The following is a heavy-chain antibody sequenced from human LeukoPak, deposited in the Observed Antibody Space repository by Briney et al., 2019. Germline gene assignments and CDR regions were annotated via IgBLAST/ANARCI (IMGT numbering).Heavy chain of an antibody. V-gene: IGHV3-23*01. J-gene: IGHJ4*02. D-gene: IGHD3-22*01. Sequence: QPWASLRLSCAASGFTFSSYAMSWVRQAPGQGLEWVSSISGSGGSTYYADSVKGRFTISRDNTKNTLYLQLNSLRAEDTAVYYCGKVQNYYDSSGYQYFFDYWGQGTLVTVSS. CDR3: GKVQNYYDSSGYQYFFDY. CDR1: GFTFSSYA. CDR2: ISGSGGST.